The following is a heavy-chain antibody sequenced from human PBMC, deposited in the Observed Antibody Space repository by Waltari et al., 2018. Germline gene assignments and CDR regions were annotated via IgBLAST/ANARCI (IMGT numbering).Heavy chain of an antibody. J-gene: IGHJ4*02. CDR2: ISTYSGIT. V-gene: IGHV1-18*04. CDR1: GYTFTTYG. Sequence: QVQLVQSGAEVKRPGASVKVSCKASGYTFTTYGISWVRQAPGQGLEWMGWISTYSGITKYAQKLQGRVTMTTDTSTSTAYMELRSLRSDDTAVYYCARDLERERSDNVYFDYWGQGTLVTVSS. CDR3: ARDLERERSDNVYFDY.